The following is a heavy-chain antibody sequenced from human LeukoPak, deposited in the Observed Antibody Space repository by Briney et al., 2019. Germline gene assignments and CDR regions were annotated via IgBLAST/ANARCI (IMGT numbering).Heavy chain of an antibody. V-gene: IGHV3-30*18. Sequence: GRSLRLSCAASGFTFSRYDMHWVRQAPGKGLEWVAVISYDGSNNYYADSVKGRFTISRDNSKNTLYLQMNSLRAEDTAVYNCAKDDGSGSYYIYYGRDVWGQGPTVIVSS. J-gene: IGHJ6*02. CDR1: GFTFSRYD. CDR3: AKDDGSGSYYIYYGRDV. D-gene: IGHD3-10*01. CDR2: ISYDGSNN.